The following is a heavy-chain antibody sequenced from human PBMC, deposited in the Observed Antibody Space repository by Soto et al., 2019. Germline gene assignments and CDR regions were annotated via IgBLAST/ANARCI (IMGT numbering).Heavy chain of an antibody. V-gene: IGHV1-18*01. Sequence: ASVKVSCKASGYTFTSYGISWVRQAPGQGLEWMGWISAYNGNTNYAQKLQGRVTMTTDTSTSTAYMELRSLRSDDTAVYYCARGAYFFGDSSSWGYYYYYGMDVWGQGTTVTVSS. J-gene: IGHJ6*02. CDR1: GYTFTSYG. CDR3: ARGAYFFGDSSSWGYYYYYGMDV. CDR2: ISAYNGNT. D-gene: IGHD6-13*01.